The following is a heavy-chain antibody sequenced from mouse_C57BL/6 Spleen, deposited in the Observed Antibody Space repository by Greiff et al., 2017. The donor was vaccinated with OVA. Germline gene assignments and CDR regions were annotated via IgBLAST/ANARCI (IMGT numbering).Heavy chain of an antibody. V-gene: IGHV1-52*01. CDR2: IDPSDSET. CDR1: GYTFTSYW. J-gene: IGHJ4*01. Sequence: QVQLQQSGAELVRPGSSVKLSCKASGYTFTSYWMHWVKQRPIQGLEWIGNIDPSDSETHYNQKFKDKATLTVDKSSSTAYMQLSSLTSEDSAVYYCARWDYSNSYAMDYWGQGTSVTVSS. D-gene: IGHD2-5*01. CDR3: ARWDYSNSYAMDY.